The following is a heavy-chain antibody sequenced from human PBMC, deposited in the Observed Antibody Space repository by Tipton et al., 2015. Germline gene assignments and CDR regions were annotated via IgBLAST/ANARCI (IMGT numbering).Heavy chain of an antibody. D-gene: IGHD4-17*01. CDR2: ISYSGST. CDR3: ARSRYTVTPDS. V-gene: IGHV4-39*07. J-gene: IGHJ4*02. CDR1: GASITSSNYY. Sequence: SLTCTVSGASITSSNYYWAWIRQPPGKGLEWIGSISYSGSTYYNPSLKSRVIISVDTSKNQISLTVTSVTAADTAVYYCARSRYTVTPDSWGQGTLVTVSS.